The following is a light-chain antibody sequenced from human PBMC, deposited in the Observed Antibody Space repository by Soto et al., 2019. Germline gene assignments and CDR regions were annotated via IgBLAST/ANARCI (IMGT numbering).Light chain of an antibody. CDR1: SSNIGSDF. J-gene: IGLJ3*02. Sequence: QSGLTQPPSVSAAPGQKVTISCSGSSSNIGSDFVSWYQHLPGSAPKLLIYDNNERPSGIPDRFSGSKSGTSATLGITGLQTGDEADYYCGTWDSSLSAGVFGGETKLTVL. V-gene: IGLV1-51*01. CDR3: GTWDSSLSAGV. CDR2: DNN.